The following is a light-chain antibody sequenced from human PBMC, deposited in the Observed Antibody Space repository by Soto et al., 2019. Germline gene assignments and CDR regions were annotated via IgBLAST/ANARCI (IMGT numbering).Light chain of an antibody. CDR3: QRNS. Sequence: EIMVTQSPGTLSLSPGERATLSCRASQSISTNSLAWYQHKPGQAPRLLIYATSTRATGIPDRFSGSGSGTDFTLTISRLEPEDFAVYYCQRNSFGQGTRLEFK. V-gene: IGKV3-20*01. CDR1: QSISTNS. J-gene: IGKJ2*01. CDR2: ATS.